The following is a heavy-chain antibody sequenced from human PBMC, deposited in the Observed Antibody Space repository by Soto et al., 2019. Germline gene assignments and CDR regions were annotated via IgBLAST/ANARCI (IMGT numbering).Heavy chain of an antibody. D-gene: IGHD5-12*01. Sequence: SETLSLTCTVSGGSISSYYWSWIRQPPGEGLEWIGYIYYSGSTNYNPSLKSRVTISVDTSKNQFSLKLSSVTAADTAVYYCARCKSSGYDPPNFDYWGQGTLVTVSS. V-gene: IGHV4-59*01. J-gene: IGHJ4*02. CDR1: GGSISSYY. CDR3: ARCKSSGYDPPNFDY. CDR2: IYYSGST.